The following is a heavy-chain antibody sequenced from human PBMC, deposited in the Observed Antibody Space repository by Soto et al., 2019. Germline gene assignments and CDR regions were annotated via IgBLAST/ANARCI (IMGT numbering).Heavy chain of an antibody. D-gene: IGHD6-19*01. J-gene: IGHJ4*02. CDR3: AGGGEVGSGWGHHFDY. Sequence: QVQLVQSEAEVKKPGASVKISCKASGYIFTNFYIHWVRQAPGQGLEWMGIVNPSDGGKSYGQRLQGRVTMTRYTSGGRVNMELSSLRSEDTAVYYCAGGGEVGSGWGHHFDYWGQGALVTVSS. CDR2: VNPSDGGK. CDR1: GYIFTNFY. V-gene: IGHV1-46*04.